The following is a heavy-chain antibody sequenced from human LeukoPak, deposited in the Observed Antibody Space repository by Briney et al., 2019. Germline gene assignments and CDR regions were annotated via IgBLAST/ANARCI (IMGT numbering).Heavy chain of an antibody. V-gene: IGHV3-21*01. CDR1: GLTFSNYR. J-gene: IGHJ4*02. CDR3: AGHPAEMNTL. D-gene: IGHD5-24*01. Sequence: GGSLRLSCAASGLTFSNYRMNWVGQAPGKGLEWVSSISSSGNYIYYADSMRGRFTISRDNAKNSVYLQMSSLRAEDTAVYYCAGHPAEMNTLWGQGTLVTVSS. CDR2: ISSSGNYI.